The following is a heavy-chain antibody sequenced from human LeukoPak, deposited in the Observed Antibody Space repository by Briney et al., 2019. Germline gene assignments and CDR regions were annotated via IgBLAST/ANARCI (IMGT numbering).Heavy chain of an antibody. CDR2: IYYSGST. J-gene: IGHJ4*02. D-gene: IGHD6-19*01. Sequence: SETLSLTCTVSGGSISSYYWSWIRQPPGKGLEWIGYIYYSGSTNYNPSLKSRVTISVDTSKNQFSLKLSSVTAADTAVYYCARHDGGYSSGWYNYWGQGTLVTVSS. CDR3: ARHDGGYSSGWYNY. CDR1: GGSISSYY. V-gene: IGHV4-59*01.